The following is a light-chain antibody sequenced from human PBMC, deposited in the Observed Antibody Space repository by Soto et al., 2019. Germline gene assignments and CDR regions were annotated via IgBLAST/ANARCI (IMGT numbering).Light chain of an antibody. CDR1: SSDVGGYNY. CDR2: EVN. J-gene: IGLJ1*01. CDR3: SSYGGSSV. V-gene: IGLV2-8*01. Sequence: QSVLTRPPSASGSLGQSVAISCTGTSSDVGGYNYVSWYQQHTGKAPKLLIYEVNKRPSGVPDRFSGAKSGNTASLTVSGLKAEDEADYYCSSYGGSSVFGTGTKVTVL.